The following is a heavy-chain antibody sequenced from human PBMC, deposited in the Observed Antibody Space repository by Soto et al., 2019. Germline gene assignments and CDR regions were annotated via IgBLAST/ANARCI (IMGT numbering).Heavy chain of an antibody. CDR3: ARGSTGYSSSWYRY. V-gene: IGHV4-59*08. J-gene: IGHJ4*02. Sequence: QVQLQESGPGLVKPSETLSLTCTVSGGSISSYYWSWIRQPPGKGLEWIGYIYNSGSTNYNPSLKSRVAXXVXTXXNQCSLKLSSVTAADTAVYYCARGSTGYSSSWYRYWGQGTLVTVSS. CDR1: GGSISSYY. D-gene: IGHD6-13*01. CDR2: IYNSGST.